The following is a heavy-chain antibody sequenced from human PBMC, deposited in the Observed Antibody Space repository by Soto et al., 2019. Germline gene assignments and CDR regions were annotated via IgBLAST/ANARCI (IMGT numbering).Heavy chain of an antibody. CDR3: TRSLWGVLVNDY. J-gene: IGHJ4*02. CDR2: IYYSGST. D-gene: IGHD3-16*02. V-gene: IGHV4-31*03. CDR1: GGSISSGGYY. Sequence: PSETLSLTCTVSGGSISSGGYYWSWIRQHPGKGLEWIGYIYYSGSTYYNPSLKSRVTMSADTSRNQISLRLTSVTAADTAVYYCTRSLWGVLVNDYCGQGPRVTVAS.